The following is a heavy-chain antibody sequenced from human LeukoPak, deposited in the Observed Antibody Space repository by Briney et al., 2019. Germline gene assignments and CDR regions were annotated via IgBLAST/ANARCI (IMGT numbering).Heavy chain of an antibody. CDR3: GKEAVDSVALDY. CDR2: ISRSGGST. CDR1: GFTFSSYA. V-gene: IGHV3-23*01. Sequence: GGSLRLSCAASGFTFSSYAMHWVRQAPGKGLEWVSTISRSGGSTYYADSVKGRFTISRDNSKNTLYLQMNSLRAEDTAVYYGGKEAVDSVALDYWGQGTLVTVS. J-gene: IGHJ4*02. D-gene: IGHD5/OR15-5a*01.